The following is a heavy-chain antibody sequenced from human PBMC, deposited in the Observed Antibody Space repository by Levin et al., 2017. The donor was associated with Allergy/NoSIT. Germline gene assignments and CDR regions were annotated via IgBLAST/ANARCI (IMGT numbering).Heavy chain of an antibody. CDR1: GFTFRTFW. J-gene: IGHJ4*02. Sequence: PGGSLRLSCAASGFTFRTFWMSWVRQAPGKGPEWVANIKQDGSDKYYVDSVEGRFTVSRDNAKSSLYLQMNRLRVEDTAVYYCARDHDGEDEYFDFWGQGTLVTVSS. CDR3: ARDHDGEDEYFDF. V-gene: IGHV3-7*01. D-gene: IGHD3-10*01. CDR2: IKQDGSDK.